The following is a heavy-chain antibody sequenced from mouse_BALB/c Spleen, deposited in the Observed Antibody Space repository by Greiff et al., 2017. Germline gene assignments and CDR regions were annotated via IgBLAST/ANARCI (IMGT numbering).Heavy chain of an antibody. CDR3: ARGNYYGTLSWDY. CDR2: INPNNGGT. D-gene: IGHD1-1*01. CDR1: GYTFTDYN. V-gene: IGHV1-18*01. Sequence: EVMLVESGPELVKPGASVKIPCKASGYTFTDYNMDWVKQSHGKSLEWIGDINPNNGGTIYNQKFKGKATLTVDKSSSTAYMELRSLTSEDTAVYYCARGNYYGTLSWDYWGQGTSVTVSS. J-gene: IGHJ4*01.